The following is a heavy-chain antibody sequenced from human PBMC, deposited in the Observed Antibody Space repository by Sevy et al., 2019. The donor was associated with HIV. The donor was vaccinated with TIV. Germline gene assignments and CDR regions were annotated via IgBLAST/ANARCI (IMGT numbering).Heavy chain of an antibody. V-gene: IGHV3-66*01. CDR1: GFTVSGNY. CDR3: ARDRYYDASGYYYYYYGMDV. Sequence: GGSLRLSCEASGFTVSGNYMAWVRLAPGKGLEWVSLIDSGGSTYYADSVKGRFTISIDNAKNTLYLQMNPLRAEDTAVYFCARDRYYDASGYYYYYYGMDVWGQGTTVTVSS. D-gene: IGHD3-22*01. J-gene: IGHJ6*02. CDR2: IDSGGST.